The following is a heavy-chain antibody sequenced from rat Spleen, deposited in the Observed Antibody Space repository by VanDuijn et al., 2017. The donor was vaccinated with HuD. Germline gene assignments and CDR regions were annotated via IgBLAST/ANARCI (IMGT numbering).Heavy chain of an antibody. CDR2: INTDGGST. Sequence: EVQLVETGGGVVQPGRSLKLSCVTSGFTFSSYWMYWIRQAPGKGLEWVSSINTDGGSTYYSDSVKGRFTISRDNAANTFYLQMNSMRSEDTATYYCAREHYSVTFAYWGQGTLVTVSS. D-gene: IGHD1-1*01. V-gene: IGHV5-58*01. CDR3: AREHYSVTFAY. J-gene: IGHJ3*01. CDR1: GFTFSSYW.